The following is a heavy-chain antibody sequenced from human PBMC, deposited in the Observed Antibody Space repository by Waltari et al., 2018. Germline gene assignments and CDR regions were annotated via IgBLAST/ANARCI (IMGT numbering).Heavy chain of an antibody. Sequence: QVQVVESGGGVVQPGRSLRLSCAASGFTFSRNGMHWVRQAPGKGLDWGAIISSDGSVTHYADSVKGRFTVSRDNSNNMLYLQMNSLTAEDTAMYYCAKGCNFGSRCYYTDSWGQGTLVTVSS. CDR2: ISSDGSVT. V-gene: IGHV3-30*18. D-gene: IGHD2-2*01. CDR3: AKGCNFGSRCYYTDS. J-gene: IGHJ4*02. CDR1: GFTFSRNG.